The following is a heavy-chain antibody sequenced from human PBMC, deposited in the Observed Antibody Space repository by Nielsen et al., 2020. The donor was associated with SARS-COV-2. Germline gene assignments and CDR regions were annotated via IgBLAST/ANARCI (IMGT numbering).Heavy chain of an antibody. J-gene: IGHJ4*02. CDR2: INPSGGST. Sequence: WVRHAPGQGLEWMGIINPSGGSTSYAQKLQGRVTMTRDTSTSTVYMELSSLSSEDTAVYYCARASDYGDHFDYWGQGTLVTVSS. D-gene: IGHD4-17*01. CDR3: ARASDYGDHFDY. V-gene: IGHV1-46*01.